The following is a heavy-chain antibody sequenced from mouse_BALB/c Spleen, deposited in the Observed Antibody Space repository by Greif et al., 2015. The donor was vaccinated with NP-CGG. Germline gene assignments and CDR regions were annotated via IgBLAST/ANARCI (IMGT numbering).Heavy chain of an antibody. V-gene: IGHV7-3*02. CDR2: IRNKANGYTT. CDR1: GFTFTDYY. J-gene: IGHJ4*01. Sequence: EVKLVESGGGLVQPGGSLRLSCATSGFTFTDYYMSWVRQPPGKALEWLGFIRNKANGYTTEYSASVKGRFTISRDNSQSILYLQMNTLRAEDSATYYCARWGDYPYYYAMDYWGQGTSVTVSS. D-gene: IGHD2-4*01. CDR3: ARWGDYPYYYAMDY.